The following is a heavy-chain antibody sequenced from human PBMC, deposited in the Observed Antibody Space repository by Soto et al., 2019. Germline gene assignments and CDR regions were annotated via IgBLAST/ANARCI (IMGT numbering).Heavy chain of an antibody. Sequence: PGGSLRLSCAASGFAFSNAWINWVRQAPGKGLEWVGRIKSKAHGATTDFAAPVRGRFAITRDDSRSIVYMQMNSLNTEDTAVYYCTSYHPNPYSSGWPYDAFDIWGQGTMVTVSS. CDR2: IKSKAHGATT. CDR3: TSYHPNPYSSGWPYDAFDI. CDR1: GFAFSNAW. D-gene: IGHD6-19*01. J-gene: IGHJ3*02. V-gene: IGHV3-15*07.